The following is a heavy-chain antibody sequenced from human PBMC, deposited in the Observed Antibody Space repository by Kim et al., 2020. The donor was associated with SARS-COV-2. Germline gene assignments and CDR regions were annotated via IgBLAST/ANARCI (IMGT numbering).Heavy chain of an antibody. Sequence: SETLSLTCAVSGGSISSSNWWSWVRQPPGKGLEWIGEIYHSGSTNYNPSLKSRVTISVDKSKNQFSLKLSSVTAADTAVYYCARDRSGYSYGYGLDYWGQGTLVTVSS. V-gene: IGHV4-4*02. J-gene: IGHJ4*02. CDR2: IYHSGST. CDR1: GGSISSSNW. D-gene: IGHD5-18*01. CDR3: ARDRSGYSYGYGLDY.